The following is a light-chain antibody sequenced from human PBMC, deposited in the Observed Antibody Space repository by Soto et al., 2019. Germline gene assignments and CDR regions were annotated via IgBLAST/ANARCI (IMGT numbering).Light chain of an antibody. J-gene: IGKJ2*01. Sequence: DIQLTQSPFFLSASVGDRVTITCRASQGIRSYLAWYQQRPGKAPELLIYGASTLRTGVASRFSGSGSGTEFTLTISSLQPEDFASYFCQQLRSIPPLYT. CDR1: QGIRSY. CDR3: QQLRSIPPLYT. CDR2: GAS. V-gene: IGKV1-9*01.